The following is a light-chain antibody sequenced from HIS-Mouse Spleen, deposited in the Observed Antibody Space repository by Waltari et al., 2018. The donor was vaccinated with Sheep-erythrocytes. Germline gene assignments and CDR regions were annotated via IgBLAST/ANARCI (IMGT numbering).Light chain of an antibody. CDR1: SSDVGGYNY. Sequence: QSALTQPPSASGSPGQSVTIPCTGTSSDVGGYNYVPWYQQHPGKAPNPMIYEVSNRPSGVPDRFSGSKSGNTASLTVSGLQAEDEADYYCSSYAGSNNWVFGGGTKLTVL. J-gene: IGLJ3*02. CDR3: SSYAGSNNWV. CDR2: EVS. V-gene: IGLV2-8*01.